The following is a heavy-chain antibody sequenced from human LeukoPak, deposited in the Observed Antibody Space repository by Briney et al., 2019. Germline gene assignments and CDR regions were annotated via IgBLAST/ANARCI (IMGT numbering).Heavy chain of an antibody. CDR1: GFSFSIYA. Sequence: PGVSLRLSCEASGFSFSIYAMSWVRQAPGKGLEWVSSISGNGGSTYYANSVKGRFTIARDNSKNTLYMEMNNLTEENTALYYCVKGGQRYDFWRFDFWGRGTLVTVSS. V-gene: IGHV3-23*01. CDR2: ISGNGGST. CDR3: VKGGQRYDFWRFDF. D-gene: IGHD3-3*01. J-gene: IGHJ5*01.